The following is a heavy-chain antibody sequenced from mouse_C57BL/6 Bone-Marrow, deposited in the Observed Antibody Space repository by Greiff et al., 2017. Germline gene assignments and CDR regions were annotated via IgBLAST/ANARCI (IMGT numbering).Heavy chain of an antibody. CDR2: INPGSGGT. J-gene: IGHJ3*01. D-gene: IGHD1-1*01. Sequence: QVQLQQSGAELVRPGTSVKVSCKASGYAFTNYLIEWVKQRPGQGLEWIGVINPGSGGTNYNEKFKGKATLTADKSSSTAYMQLSSLTSEDSAVXFGARSHYGSSPAWFAYWGQGTLVTVSA. V-gene: IGHV1-54*01. CDR1: GYAFTNYL. CDR3: ARSHYGSSPAWFAY.